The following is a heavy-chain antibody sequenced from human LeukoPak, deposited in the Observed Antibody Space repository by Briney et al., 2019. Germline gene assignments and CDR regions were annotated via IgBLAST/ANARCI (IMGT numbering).Heavy chain of an antibody. J-gene: IGHJ4*02. CDR3: AREGLDWNWPPFVC. Sequence: ASVKVSCKASGYTFTGYYMHWVRQAPGQGLEWMGRINPNSGGTNYAQKFQGRVTMTRDTSISTAYMELSRLRSDDTAVYYCAREGLDWNWPPFVCWGQGTPVTVSS. CDR2: INPNSGGT. CDR1: GYTFTGYY. V-gene: IGHV1-2*06. D-gene: IGHD1-7*01.